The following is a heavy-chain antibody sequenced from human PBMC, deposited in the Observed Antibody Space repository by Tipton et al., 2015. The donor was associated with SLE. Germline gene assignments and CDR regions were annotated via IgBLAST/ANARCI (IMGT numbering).Heavy chain of an antibody. V-gene: IGHV4-34*01. CDR3: ASIRYYYDSSGYYSPFDY. CDR1: GGSFSGYY. D-gene: IGHD3-22*01. Sequence: TLSLTCAVYGGSFSGYYWSWIRQPPGKGLEWIGEINHSGSTNSKPSLKSRVTISVDTSKNQFSLKLSSVTAADTAVYYCASIRYYYDSSGYYSPFDYWGQGTLVTVSS. J-gene: IGHJ4*02. CDR2: INHSGST.